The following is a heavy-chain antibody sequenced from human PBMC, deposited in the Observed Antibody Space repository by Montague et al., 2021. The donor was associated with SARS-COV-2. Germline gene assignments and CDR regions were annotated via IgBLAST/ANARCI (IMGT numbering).Heavy chain of an antibody. CDR1: GGSFNDYY. D-gene: IGHD2-21*01. J-gene: IGHJ4*02. V-gene: IGHV4-34*01. CDR2: ITLCGGI. CDR3: AGHTRSGVIGNYFDH. Sequence: SETLSLTCAVYGGSFNDYYWTRVRQPPGKGLEWIGEITLCGGIKYNPFPQNRVRMSVDKSKNQFSLNLTSVTVADAATYYCAGHTRSGVIGNYFDHWGQRTLVTVSS.